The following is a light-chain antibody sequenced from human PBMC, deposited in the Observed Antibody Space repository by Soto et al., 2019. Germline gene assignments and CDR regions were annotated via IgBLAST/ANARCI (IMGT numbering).Light chain of an antibody. CDR1: QDISNY. CDR3: QQYDNLLVT. Sequence: EIQMTQSPSSLSASVGDRVTITCQASQDISNYLNWYQQKPGKAPKLLIYDASNLETGVPSRFSGSGSGTDFTFTISSLQPEDIATYYCQQYDNLLVTFGGGTKVEIK. J-gene: IGKJ4*01. V-gene: IGKV1-33*01. CDR2: DAS.